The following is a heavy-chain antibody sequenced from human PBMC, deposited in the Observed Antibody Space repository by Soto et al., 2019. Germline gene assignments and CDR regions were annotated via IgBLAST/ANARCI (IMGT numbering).Heavy chain of an antibody. J-gene: IGHJ6*02. D-gene: IGHD2-21*02. CDR3: AKIRMVTAMFKMEV. CDR1: VLTFSYYA. V-gene: IGHV3-30*18. Sequence: GGSLRLSCATSVLTFSYYAIHCFRQAPGQGLEWVAAISFDGSNTYYADSLPGRFTIPRDPSKNTLYLDTNSLRPEDKDVYYCAKIRMVTAMFKMEVWGQGTTVTVSS. CDR2: ISFDGSNT.